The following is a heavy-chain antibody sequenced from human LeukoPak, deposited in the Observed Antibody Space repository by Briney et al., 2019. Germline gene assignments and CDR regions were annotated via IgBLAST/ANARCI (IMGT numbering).Heavy chain of an antibody. CDR2: ISYDGNNK. D-gene: IGHD6-13*01. CDR3: GRGKRGDSSTFLYLDY. CDR1: GFTFSSYA. V-gene: IGHV3-30-3*01. Sequence: GGSLRLSCAASGFTFSSYAMHWVRQAPGKGLEWVAVISYDGNNKFYADSVKGRFTISRDNSKNALYLEMSSLRVEDTAVYYCGRGKRGDSSTFLYLDYLGQGTLVTVSS. J-gene: IGHJ4*02.